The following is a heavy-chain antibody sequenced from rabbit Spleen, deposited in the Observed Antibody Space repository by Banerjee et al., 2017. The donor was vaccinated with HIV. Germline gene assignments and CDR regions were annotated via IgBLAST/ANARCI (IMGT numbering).Heavy chain of an antibody. D-gene: IGHD1-1*01. V-gene: IGHV1S40*01. CDR3: ARDTSSSFSSYGMDL. CDR2: IDTGSSGFT. J-gene: IGHJ6*01. Sequence: QSLEESGGGLVKPGGTLTLTCKASEIDFSSSYYMCWVRQAPGKGLEWIACIDTGSSGFTYFATWAKGRFTCSKTSSTTVTLQMTRLTAADTATYFCARDTSSSFSSYGMDLWGPGTLVTVS. CDR1: EIDFSSSYY.